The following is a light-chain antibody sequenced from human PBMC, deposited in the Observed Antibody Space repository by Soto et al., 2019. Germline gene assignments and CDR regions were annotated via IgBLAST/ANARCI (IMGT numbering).Light chain of an antibody. Sequence: QSALTQPASVSGSPGQSITISCTGTNSDVGGYNYVSWYQQHPGKAPKLIIYDVGNRPSGVSNRFSGSKSGNTASLTISGLQAEDEVDYYCSSYTGSSILYVFGTGTKVTVL. CDR3: SSYTGSSILYV. CDR1: NSDVGGYNY. V-gene: IGLV2-14*01. J-gene: IGLJ1*01. CDR2: DVG.